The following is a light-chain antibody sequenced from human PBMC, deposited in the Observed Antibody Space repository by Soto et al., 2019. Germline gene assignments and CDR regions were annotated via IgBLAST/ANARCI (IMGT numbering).Light chain of an antibody. CDR1: QSLLHSNGYNY. V-gene: IGKV2-28*01. Sequence: DIVMTQSPLSLPVTPGEPASISCRSSQSLLHSNGYNYLDWYLQKPGQSPQLLIHLGSNRASGVLEGCGGSGSGKYFTLKIRRVEAEDVGVYYCMQALQTPRAFGGGTKVEIK. CDR2: LGS. CDR3: MQALQTPRA. J-gene: IGKJ4*01.